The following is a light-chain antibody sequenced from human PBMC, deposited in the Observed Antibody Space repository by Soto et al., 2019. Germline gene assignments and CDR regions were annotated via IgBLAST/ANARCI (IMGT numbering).Light chain of an antibody. CDR1: SSDVGGCNC. V-gene: IGLV2-14*01. Sequence: QSALTQPASGSGSPGQSITISCTGTSSDVGGCNCVSWYQEHPGKAPKLMIYEVSNRPSGVSNRFSGAKSGNTASLTISGLQAEDEDDYYCTSFTTTRTYLFGTGTKLTVL. CDR3: TSFTTTRTYL. J-gene: IGLJ1*01. CDR2: EVS.